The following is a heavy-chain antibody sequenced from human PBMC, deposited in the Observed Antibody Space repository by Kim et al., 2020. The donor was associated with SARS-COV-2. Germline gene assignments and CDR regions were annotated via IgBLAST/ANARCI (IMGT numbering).Heavy chain of an antibody. CDR1: GYTLSDYH. J-gene: IGHJ4*02. CDR3: ATWIRVLAGHGPY. V-gene: IGHV1-2*02. D-gene: IGHD2-2*03. CDR2: INCKSGDT. Sequence: VKVSCKASGYTLSDYHIHWARQAPGQGLEWMGWINCKSGDTKYAQMFQGRVTVTRDTSISTAYMDLSRRMSDDTAVYYCATWIRVLAGHGPYWGEGTLVTVSS.